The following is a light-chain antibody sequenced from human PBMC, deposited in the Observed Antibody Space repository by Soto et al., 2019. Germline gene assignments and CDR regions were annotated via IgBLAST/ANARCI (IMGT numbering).Light chain of an antibody. CDR1: SSNIGNNY. J-gene: IGLJ2*01. CDR3: GTWDSSLTTGGV. V-gene: IGLV1-51*01. CDR2: DNN. Sequence: QSVLTQPPSVSAAPGQKVTISCSGSSSNIGNNYVSWYQQLPGTAPKLLIYDNNKRPSGIPDRFSSSKSGTSATLSITGLQTGDEADYFCGTWDSSLTTGGVFGGGTKLTVL.